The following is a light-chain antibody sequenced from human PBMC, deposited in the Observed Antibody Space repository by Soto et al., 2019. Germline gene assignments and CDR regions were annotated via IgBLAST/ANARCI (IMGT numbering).Light chain of an antibody. V-gene: IGKV1-39*01. CDR1: QGIRGG. Sequence: IQMTQSPSSLSASVGDRGTIACGASQGIRGGLGSYQHKPGKDPNLLVYAASSLQSGVPSRFSGSGSRTDLTLTISSLQTENFATYYCQQSYQTPTWTFGQGTNVYI. CDR2: AAS. CDR3: QQSYQTPTWT. J-gene: IGKJ1*01.